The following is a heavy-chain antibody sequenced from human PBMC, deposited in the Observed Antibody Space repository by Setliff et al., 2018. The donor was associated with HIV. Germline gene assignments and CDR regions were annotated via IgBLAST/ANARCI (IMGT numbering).Heavy chain of an antibody. D-gene: IGHD3-16*02. Sequence: GASVKVSCKASGYIFTNYGISWVRQAPGQGLEWMGWITGYNGNTNYAEKFQGRVTMTTDTSTSTAYMELRSLRSEDTAVYYCARARRYDYDWGNYRLDAFDMWGQGTMVTVSS. CDR2: ITGYNGNT. CDR3: ARARRYDYDWGNYRLDAFDM. J-gene: IGHJ3*02. CDR1: GYIFTNYG. V-gene: IGHV1-18*01.